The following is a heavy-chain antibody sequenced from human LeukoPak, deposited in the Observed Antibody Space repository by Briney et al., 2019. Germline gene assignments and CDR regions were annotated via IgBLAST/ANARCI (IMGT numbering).Heavy chain of an antibody. D-gene: IGHD3-16*01. CDR1: GFTFSSYS. Sequence: GGSLRLSCAASGFTFSSYSMNWVRQAPGKGLEWVSYISSSSSTIYYADSVKGRFTISRDNSKNTLYLQLNSLRAEDTAVYYCARVGAWTEDAFDIWGQGTMVTVSS. J-gene: IGHJ3*02. CDR3: ARVGAWTEDAFDI. CDR2: ISSSSSTI. V-gene: IGHV3-48*01.